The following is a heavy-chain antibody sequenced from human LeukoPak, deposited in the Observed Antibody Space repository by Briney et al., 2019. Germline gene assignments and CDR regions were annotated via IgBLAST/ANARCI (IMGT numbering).Heavy chain of an antibody. J-gene: IGHJ4*01. CDR3: AKDPHGTYGPRYFFDY. D-gene: IGHD3-10*01. Sequence: GGSLRLSCAASGFTFSTYAMHWVRQAPGKGLEWVAVIWYDGSNKFYAVFVKGRFTISRDNSKNTLYLQMNSLRAEDTAVYYCAKDPHGTYGPRYFFDYWGLGTLVSVSS. CDR1: GFTFSTYA. V-gene: IGHV3-33*06. CDR2: IWYDGSNK.